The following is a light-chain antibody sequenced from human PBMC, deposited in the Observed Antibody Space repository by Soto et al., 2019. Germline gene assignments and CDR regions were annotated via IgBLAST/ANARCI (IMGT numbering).Light chain of an antibody. CDR2: GAS. CDR1: QSVSSSY. CDR3: QQYGSSPPKT. J-gene: IGKJ1*01. Sequence: EIVLTQSPGTLSLSPGEGATLSCRASQSVSSSYLAWYQQKPGQAPRLLIYGASSRATGIPDRFSGSGSGTDFTLTTSRLEPEDFAVYYCQQYGSSPPKTFGQGTKVDIK. V-gene: IGKV3-20*01.